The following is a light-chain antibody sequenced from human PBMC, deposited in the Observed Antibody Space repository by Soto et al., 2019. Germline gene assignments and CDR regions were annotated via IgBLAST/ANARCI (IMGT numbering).Light chain of an antibody. V-gene: IGKV1-5*03. J-gene: IGKJ1*01. CDR2: MAS. CDR3: QQYNIYPCT. Sequence: DIQMTQSPSTLSASVGDRVTITCRASESISPRLAWYQQRPGKAPNLLIYMASSLESGVPSRFSGSGSGTEFILTSSSLQPDDFAPYYCQQYNIYPCTFGQGTKVDIK. CDR1: ESISPR.